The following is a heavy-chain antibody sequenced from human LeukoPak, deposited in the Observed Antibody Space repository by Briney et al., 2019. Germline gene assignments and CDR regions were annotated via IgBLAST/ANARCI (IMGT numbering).Heavy chain of an antibody. CDR3: ASHPTNFDAFDI. V-gene: IGHV4-39*01. D-gene: IGHD5-24*01. J-gene: IGHJ3*02. CDR1: GGSISSSGYY. CDR2: IYYSGST. Sequence: SETLSLTCTVSGGSISSSGYYWGWIRQSPGKGLDWIGSIYYSGSTYYDPSLKSRVTISEDTSKNQFSLKLSSMTAADTAVYFCASHPTNFDAFDIWGQGTMVTVSS.